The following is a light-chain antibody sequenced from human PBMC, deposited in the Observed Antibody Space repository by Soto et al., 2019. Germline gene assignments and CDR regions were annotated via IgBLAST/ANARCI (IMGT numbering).Light chain of an antibody. CDR1: SSDVGGYNY. J-gene: IGLJ2*01. Sequence: QSALTQPASVSGSPGQSITISCTGTSSDVGGYNYVSWYQQHPGKAPKLMIYDVSNRPSGVSNRFSGSKSGNTASLTISGLQAEDEADYYCCSYTSSSTRVVFGGGTKLTVL. CDR3: CSYTSSSTRVV. CDR2: DVS. V-gene: IGLV2-14*03.